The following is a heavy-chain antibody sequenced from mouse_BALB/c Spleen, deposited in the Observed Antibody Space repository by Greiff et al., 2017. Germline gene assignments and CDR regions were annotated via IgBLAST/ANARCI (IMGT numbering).Heavy chain of an antibody. CDR2: ISSGSSTI. V-gene: IGHV5-17*02. J-gene: IGHJ4*01. CDR3: ARRGDYYAMDY. Sequence: EVMLTESGGGLVQPGGSRKLSCAASGFTFSSFGMHWVRQAPEKGLEWVAYISSGSSTIYYADTVKGRFTISRDNPKNTLFLQMTSLRSEDTAMYYCARRGDYYAMDYWGQGTSVTVSS. CDR1: GFTFSSFG.